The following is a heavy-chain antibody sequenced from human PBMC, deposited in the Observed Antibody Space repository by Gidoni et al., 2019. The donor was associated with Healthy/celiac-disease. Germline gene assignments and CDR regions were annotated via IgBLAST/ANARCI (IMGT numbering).Heavy chain of an antibody. CDR3: AKDEMATFDY. CDR1: GFTFSSYG. Sequence: QVQLVESGGGVVQPGRSLRLSCAASGFTFSSYGMHWVRQAPGKGLEWVAVISYDGSNKYYADSVKGRFTISRDNSKNTLYLQMNSLRAEDTAVYYCAKDEMATFDYWGQGTLVTVSS. D-gene: IGHD5-12*01. V-gene: IGHV3-30*18. CDR2: ISYDGSNK. J-gene: IGHJ4*02.